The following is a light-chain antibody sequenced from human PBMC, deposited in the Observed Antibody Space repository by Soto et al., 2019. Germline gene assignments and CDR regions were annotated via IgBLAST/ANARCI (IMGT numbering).Light chain of an antibody. J-gene: IGKJ3*01. CDR1: QSVSSY. Sequence: EIVLTQSPATLSLSPGERATLSCRASQSVSSYLAWYQHKPGQAPRLLIYDASNRATGIPARFSGSGSGTDFTLTISSLAPEDFAVYYCQQRSNWPPRFTFGPGTKVDIK. CDR3: QQRSNWPPRFT. CDR2: DAS. V-gene: IGKV3-11*01.